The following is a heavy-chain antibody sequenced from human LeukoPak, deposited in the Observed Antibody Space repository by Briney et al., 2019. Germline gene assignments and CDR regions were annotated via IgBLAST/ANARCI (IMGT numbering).Heavy chain of an antibody. Sequence: VASVKVSCKASGYTFTSYAMRWVRQAPGQRLEWMGWINAGNGNTKYSQKFQGRVTITRDTSASTAYMELSSLRSEDTAVYYCARDQGYSGYDFYFDYWGQGTLVTVSS. CDR2: INAGNGNT. D-gene: IGHD5-12*01. V-gene: IGHV1-3*01. J-gene: IGHJ4*02. CDR1: GYTFTSYA. CDR3: ARDQGYSGYDFYFDY.